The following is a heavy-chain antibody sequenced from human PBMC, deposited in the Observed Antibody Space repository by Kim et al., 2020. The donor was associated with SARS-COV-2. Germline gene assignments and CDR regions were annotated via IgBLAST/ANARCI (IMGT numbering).Heavy chain of an antibody. CDR2: IYFSGST. D-gene: IGHD3-22*01. CDR3: ARGDYDSSGYQGKYYFDY. V-gene: IGHV4-59*01. J-gene: IGHJ4*01. CDR1: GGSISSYY. Sequence: SETLSLTCTVSGGSISSYYWSWIRQPPGKGLEWIWYIYFSGSTNYNPSLKSRVTISVDTSKNQFSLKLSTVTAADTAVFYCARGDYDSSGYQGKYYFDY.